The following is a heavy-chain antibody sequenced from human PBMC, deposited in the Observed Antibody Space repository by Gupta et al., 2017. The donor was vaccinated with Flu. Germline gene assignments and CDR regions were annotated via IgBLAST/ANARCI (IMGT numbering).Heavy chain of an antibody. CDR2: ISGSGATT. CDR1: GFTFSSFA. CDR3: TKSSLAGYSTDYSNSFLDH. Sequence: EVKLLESGGGLVQPGGSLRLAWTASGFTFSSFAMGWVRQAPGKGLEWLSEISGSGATTYYADSVRGRFIISRDNSKKTVFLQMNSLRVEDKARYYCTKSSLAGYSTDYSNSFLDHWGQGTPVTLLS. J-gene: IGHJ4*02. V-gene: IGHV3-23*01. D-gene: IGHD4-4*01.